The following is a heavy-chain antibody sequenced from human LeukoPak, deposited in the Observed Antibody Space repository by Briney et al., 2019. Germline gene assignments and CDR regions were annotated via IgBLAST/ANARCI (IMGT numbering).Heavy chain of an antibody. J-gene: IGHJ3*02. CDR1: GGSFSGYY. CDR3: ARGLWLSLGAFDI. Sequence: SETLSLTCAVYGGSFSGYYWSWIRQPPGKGLEWIGEINHSGSTNYNPSLKSRVTISVDTSKNQFSLRLSSVTAADTAVYYCARGLWLSLGAFDIWGQGTMVTVSS. V-gene: IGHV4-34*01. CDR2: INHSGST. D-gene: IGHD5-12*01.